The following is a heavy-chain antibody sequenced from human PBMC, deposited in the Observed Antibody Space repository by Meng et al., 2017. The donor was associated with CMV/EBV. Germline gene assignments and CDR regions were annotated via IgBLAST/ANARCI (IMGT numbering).Heavy chain of an antibody. CDR2: IYYSGST. CDR1: GGSISSSSYY. V-gene: IGHV4-39*01. CDR3: ARHTRYCSSTSCLNWYFDL. D-gene: IGHD2-2*01. Sequence: SETLSLTCTVSGGSISSSSYYWGWIRQPPGKVLEWIGSIYYSGSTYYNPSLKSRVTISVDTSKNQFSLKLSSVTAADTAVYYCARHTRYCSSTSCLNWYFDLWGRGTLVTVSS. J-gene: IGHJ2*01.